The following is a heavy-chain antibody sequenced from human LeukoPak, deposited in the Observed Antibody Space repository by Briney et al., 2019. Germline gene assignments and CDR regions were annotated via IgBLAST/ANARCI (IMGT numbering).Heavy chain of an antibody. J-gene: IGHJ5*02. D-gene: IGHD1-1*01. CDR1: GGSITDYH. Sequence: SETLSLTCTVSGGSITDYHWTWIRQPPGQGLEYIGYVYNRGTIFYNPSLKGRVTISADTSKKQFFLKVNSMTAADTAVYYCARGAGGYRFDPWGQGTLVTVSS. CDR3: ARGAGGYRFDP. V-gene: IGHV4-59*01. CDR2: VYNRGTI.